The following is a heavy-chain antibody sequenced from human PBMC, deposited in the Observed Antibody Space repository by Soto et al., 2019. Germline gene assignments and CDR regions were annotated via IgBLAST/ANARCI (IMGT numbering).Heavy chain of an antibody. V-gene: IGHV3-30-3*01. CDR2: ISYDGSNT. J-gene: IGHJ4*02. D-gene: IGHD3-3*01. CDR3: ARGIPLRPRTIFGVVTDYYFDY. CDR1: GFTFSNYA. Sequence: QVQLVESGGGVVQPGRSLRLSCAASGFTFSNYAMYWVRQAPGQGLEWVALISYDGSNTYYADSVKGRFTFSRDNSRNTLYLQMSSLRAEDTAVYYCARGIPLRPRTIFGVVTDYYFDYWGQGTLVTVPS.